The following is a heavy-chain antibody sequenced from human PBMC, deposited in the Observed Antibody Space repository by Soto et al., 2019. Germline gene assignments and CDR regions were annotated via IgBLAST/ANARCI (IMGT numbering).Heavy chain of an antibody. CDR3: AKEGYYDSSGYVLDY. CDR1: GFTFSSYA. J-gene: IGHJ4*02. CDR2: ISGSGGST. V-gene: IGHV3-23*01. Sequence: GGSLRLSCAASGFTFSSYAMSWVRQAPGKGLEWVSAISGSGGSTYYADSVRGRFTISRDNSKNTLHLQMNSLRAEDTAVYYCAKEGYYDSSGYVLDYWGQGTLVTVSS. D-gene: IGHD3-22*01.